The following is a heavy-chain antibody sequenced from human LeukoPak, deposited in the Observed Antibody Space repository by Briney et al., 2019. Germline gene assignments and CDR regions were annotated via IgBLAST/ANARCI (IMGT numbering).Heavy chain of an antibody. Sequence: GASLQISCKGSGSTLNRYWIAWVRQLPGKGLEWMGIIYPADSDTRYSPSFQGQVTISGDKSISAAYLQWSSLKASDTAMYYCARHRYGNNVDVFDIWGQGTMVTVSS. CDR3: ARHRYGNNVDVFDI. J-gene: IGHJ3*02. D-gene: IGHD2/OR15-2a*01. CDR1: GSTLNRYW. V-gene: IGHV5-51*01. CDR2: IYPADSDT.